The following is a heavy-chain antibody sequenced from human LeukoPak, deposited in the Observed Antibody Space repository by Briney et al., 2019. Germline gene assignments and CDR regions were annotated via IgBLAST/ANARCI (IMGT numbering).Heavy chain of an antibody. V-gene: IGHV1-69*13. D-gene: IGHD6-13*01. Sequence: SVKVSCKASGGTFSSYAISWVRQAPGQGLEWMGGIIPIFGTANYAQKFQGRVTITADESTSTAYMELSSLRSEDTAVYYCARSGSSSWWYYYYGMDVWGQGTTVTVSS. CDR1: GGTFSSYA. CDR3: ARSGSSSWWYYYYGMDV. J-gene: IGHJ6*02. CDR2: IIPIFGTA.